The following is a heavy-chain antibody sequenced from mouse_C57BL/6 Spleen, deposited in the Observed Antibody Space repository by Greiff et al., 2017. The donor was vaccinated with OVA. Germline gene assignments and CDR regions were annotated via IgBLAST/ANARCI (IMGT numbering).Heavy chain of an antibody. V-gene: IGHV1-82*01. CDR3: ARPLYYGSSYGYFDV. Sequence: QVHVKQSGPELVKPGASVKISCKASGYAFSSSWMNWVKQRPGKGLEWIGRIYPGDGDTNYNGKFKGKATLTADKSSSTAYMQLSSLTSEDSAVYFCARPLYYGSSYGYFDVWGTGTTVTVSS. D-gene: IGHD1-1*01. CDR1: GYAFSSSW. J-gene: IGHJ1*03. CDR2: IYPGDGDT.